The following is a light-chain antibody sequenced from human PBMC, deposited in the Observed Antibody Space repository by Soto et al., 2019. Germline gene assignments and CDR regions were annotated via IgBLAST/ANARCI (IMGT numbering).Light chain of an antibody. CDR3: CSYAASGTLV. Sequence: QSVLTQPASVSGSPGQSITISCTGTSSDVGSYNLVSWYQHHPGKAPKLMIYEGSKRPSGVSNRFSGSKSGNTASLTISGLQAEDEDDYYCCSYAASGTLVFGGGTKVTVL. J-gene: IGLJ2*01. CDR1: SSDVGSYNL. V-gene: IGLV2-23*01. CDR2: EGS.